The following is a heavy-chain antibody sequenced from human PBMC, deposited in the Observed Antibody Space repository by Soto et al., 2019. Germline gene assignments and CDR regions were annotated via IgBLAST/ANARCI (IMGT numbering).Heavy chain of an antibody. CDR1: GFTVITYY. J-gene: IGHJ4*02. D-gene: IGHD6-13*01. Sequence: EVQLVESGGGLVQPGGSLRLSCAASGFTVITYYMSWVRQAPGKGLEWVSVIYSAGSADFADSVKGRFTVSRDNSKNTLYLQMSSLRAEDTAVYYCARVPSSSYHYFDYWGQGTLVTVSS. CDR3: ARVPSSSYHYFDY. CDR2: IYSAGSA. V-gene: IGHV3-66*01.